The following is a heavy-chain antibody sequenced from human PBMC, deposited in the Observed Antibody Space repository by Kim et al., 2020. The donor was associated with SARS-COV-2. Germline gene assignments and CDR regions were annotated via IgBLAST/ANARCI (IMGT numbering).Heavy chain of an antibody. D-gene: IGHD2-2*01. CDR3: ARPYCSSTSCYSYYYYGMDL. V-gene: IGHV1-18*01. J-gene: IGHJ6*02. CDR2: ISAYNGNT. Sequence: ASVKVSCKASGYTFTSYGISWVRQAPGQVLEWMGWISAYNGNTNYAQKLQGRVTMTTDTSTSTAYMELRSLRSDDTAVYYCARPYCSSTSCYSYYYYGMDLWGQGTTVTVSS. CDR1: GYTFTSYG.